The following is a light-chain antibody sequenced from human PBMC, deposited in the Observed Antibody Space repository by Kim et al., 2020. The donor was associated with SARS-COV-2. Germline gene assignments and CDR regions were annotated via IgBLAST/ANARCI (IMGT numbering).Light chain of an antibody. CDR3: QAWDSSTVV. J-gene: IGLJ2*01. CDR2: QDS. V-gene: IGLV3-1*01. CDR1: KMVDKY. Sequence: VSPGQTASTICSVDKMVDKYACWYQQKPGQSPVLVIYQDSKQPSAIPERFSGSNTGNTATLTISGTQAMDEADYYGQAWDSSTVVFGGGTQLTVL.